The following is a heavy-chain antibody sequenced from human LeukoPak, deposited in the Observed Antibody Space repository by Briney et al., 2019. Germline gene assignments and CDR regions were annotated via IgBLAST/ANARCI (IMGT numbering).Heavy chain of an antibody. CDR1: GYTFTSYG. CDR2: IRTYNGYT. D-gene: IGHD3-16*01. CDR3: ARPDYGNAFDI. Sequence: GASVKVSCKASGYTFTSYGIIWVQQAPGQGLEWMGWIRTYNGYTKYAQKFQGRVTMTTDTSTTTAYMELRSLRSDDTAVYYCARPDYGNAFDIWGQGTMVTVSS. V-gene: IGHV1-18*01. J-gene: IGHJ3*02.